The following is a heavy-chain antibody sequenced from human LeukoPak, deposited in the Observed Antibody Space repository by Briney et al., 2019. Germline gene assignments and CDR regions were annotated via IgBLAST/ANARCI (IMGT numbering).Heavy chain of an antibody. CDR3: VRDMNSAGMGSYYYYYGMDV. Sequence: GGSLRLSCAASGFTFSTYWMYWVRQAPGKGLVWVSRIKSDGSSTSYADSVKGRFTISRDNAKNTLYLQMNSLRAEDTAVYYCVRDMNSAGMGSYYYYYGMDVWGQGTTVTVSS. J-gene: IGHJ6*02. CDR1: GFTFSTYW. CDR2: IKSDGSST. V-gene: IGHV3-74*01. D-gene: IGHD6-19*01.